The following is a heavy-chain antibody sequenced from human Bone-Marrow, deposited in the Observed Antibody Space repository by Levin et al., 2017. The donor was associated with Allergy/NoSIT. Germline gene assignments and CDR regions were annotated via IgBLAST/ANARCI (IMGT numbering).Heavy chain of an antibody. CDR3: ARDSTGDRGEYFDY. D-gene: IGHD7-27*01. Sequence: GESLKISCAASGFTFSSYGMHWVRQAPGKGLEWVAVIWYDGSNKYYADSVKGRFTISRDNSKNTLYLQMNSLRAEDTAVYYCARDSTGDRGEYFDYWGQGTLVTVSS. J-gene: IGHJ4*02. CDR1: GFTFSSYG. V-gene: IGHV3-33*01. CDR2: IWYDGSNK.